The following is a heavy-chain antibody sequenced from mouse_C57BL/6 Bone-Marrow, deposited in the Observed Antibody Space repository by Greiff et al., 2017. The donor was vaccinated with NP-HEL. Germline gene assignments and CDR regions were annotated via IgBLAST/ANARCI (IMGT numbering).Heavy chain of an antibody. Sequence: EVKVVESGGGLVKPGGSLKLSCAASGFTFSSYAMSWVRQTPEKRLEWVATISDGGSYTYYPDNVKGRFTISRDNAKNNLYLQMSHLKSEDTAMYYCARGPTPGFAYWCQGTLVTVSA. CDR3: ARGPTPGFAY. V-gene: IGHV5-4*03. J-gene: IGHJ3*01. D-gene: IGHD2-10*01. CDR1: GFTFSSYA. CDR2: ISDGGSYT.